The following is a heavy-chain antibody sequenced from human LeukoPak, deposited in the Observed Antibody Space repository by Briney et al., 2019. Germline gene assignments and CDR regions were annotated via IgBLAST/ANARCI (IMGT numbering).Heavy chain of an antibody. V-gene: IGHV1-18*01. CDR2: ISAYNGNT. CDR1: GYTFTSYG. Sequence: ASVKVSYKASGYTFTSYGISWVRQAPGQGLEWMGWISAYNGNTNYAQKLQGRVTMTTDTSTSTAYMELRSLRSDDTAVYYCARDPLSSSTSRGSNWFDPWGQGTLVTVSS. D-gene: IGHD2-2*01. CDR3: ARDPLSSSTSRGSNWFDP. J-gene: IGHJ5*02.